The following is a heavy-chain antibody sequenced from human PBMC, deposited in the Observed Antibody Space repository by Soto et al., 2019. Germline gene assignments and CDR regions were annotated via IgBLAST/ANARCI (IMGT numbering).Heavy chain of an antibody. Sequence: PGGSLRLSCAASGFTFSSYAMHWVRQAPGKGLEWVAVISYDGSNKYYADSVKGRFTISRDNSKNTLYLQMNSLRAEDTAVYYCARDRIVGATKVHYYGMDVWGQGTTGTVSS. CDR3: ARDRIVGATKVHYYGMDV. CDR1: GFTFSSYA. J-gene: IGHJ6*02. CDR2: ISYDGSNK. D-gene: IGHD1-26*01. V-gene: IGHV3-30-3*01.